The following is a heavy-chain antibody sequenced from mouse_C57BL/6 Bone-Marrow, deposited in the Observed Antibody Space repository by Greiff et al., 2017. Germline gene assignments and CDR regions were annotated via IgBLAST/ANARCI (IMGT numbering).Heavy chain of an antibody. V-gene: IGHV1-50*01. Sequence: VKQSCKASGYTFTSYWMQWVKQRPGQGLEWIGEIDPSDSYTNYNQKFKGKATLTVDTSSSTAYMQLSSLTSEDSAVYYCARDDPWFAYWGQGTLVTVSA. J-gene: IGHJ3*01. CDR2: IDPSDSYT. CDR3: ARDDPWFAY. CDR1: GYTFTSYW.